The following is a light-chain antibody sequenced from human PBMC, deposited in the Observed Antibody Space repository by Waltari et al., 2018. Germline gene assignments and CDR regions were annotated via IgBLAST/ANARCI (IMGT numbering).Light chain of an antibody. J-gene: IGKJ2*01. CDR2: WAS. Sequence: DIVMTQSPAPLAVPLGERATLNCKSSQSVLSSSNNKNYLAWYQQKPGQRPKLLIYWASTRESGVPDRFSGSGSGTDFTLTISSLQAEDVAVYYCQQYYSTLYTFGQGTKLEIK. CDR1: QSVLSSSNNKNY. V-gene: IGKV4-1*01. CDR3: QQYYSTLYT.